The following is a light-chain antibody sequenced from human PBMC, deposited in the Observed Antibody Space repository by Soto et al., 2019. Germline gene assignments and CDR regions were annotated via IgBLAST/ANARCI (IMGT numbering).Light chain of an antibody. V-gene: IGKV1-5*03. Sequence: DIQMTQSPSSLSASVGDRVTITCRASRGIGNYLAWYQQKPGKAPKLLIYKASSLESGVPSRFSGSGSGTEFTLTISSLQPDDFATYYCQQLNSYPITFGQGTRLEIK. CDR2: KAS. CDR1: RGIGNY. J-gene: IGKJ5*01. CDR3: QQLNSYPIT.